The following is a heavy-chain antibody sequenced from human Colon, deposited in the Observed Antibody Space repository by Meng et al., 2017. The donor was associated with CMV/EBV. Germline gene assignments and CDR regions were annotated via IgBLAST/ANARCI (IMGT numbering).Heavy chain of an antibody. CDR2: ISGTGSLI. D-gene: IGHD6-13*01. V-gene: IGHV3-48*03. CDR1: GFSFNDYE. Sequence: GESLKIFCAGPGFSFNDYEMNWVRQAPGGGLEWISYISGTGSLINYADSVRGRFTISRDNAKKSLYLQMSSLRAEDTAVYYCARRNSSSWYRNYYHAMDVWGQGTTVTVSS. CDR3: ARRNSSSWYRNYYHAMDV. J-gene: IGHJ6*02.